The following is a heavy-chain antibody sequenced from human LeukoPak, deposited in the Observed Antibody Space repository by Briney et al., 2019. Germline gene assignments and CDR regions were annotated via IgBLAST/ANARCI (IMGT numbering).Heavy chain of an antibody. CDR3: AREARYYDSSAY. D-gene: IGHD3-22*01. CDR1: GFTVSSNS. Sequence: GGSLRLSCAASGFTVSSNSMSWVRQAPGKGLEWVSVIYSGGSTYHADSVKGRFTISRDNSKNTLYLQMNSLRAEDTAVYYCAREARYYDSSAYWGQGTLVTVSS. V-gene: IGHV3-53*01. CDR2: IYSGGST. J-gene: IGHJ4*02.